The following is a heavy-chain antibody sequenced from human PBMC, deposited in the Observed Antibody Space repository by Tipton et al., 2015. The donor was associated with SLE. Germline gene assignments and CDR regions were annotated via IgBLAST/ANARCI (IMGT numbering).Heavy chain of an antibody. V-gene: IGHV4-38-2*02. CDR2: IYHSGST. CDR1: GFSISTDYY. CDR3: ATSNSFGGNSLY. D-gene: IGHD4-23*01. Sequence: TLSLTCTVSGFSISTDYYWNWIRQPPGKGLEWIGSIYHSGSTYYNPSLKSRATVSVDTSKNQFSLKVTSVTAADTAVYYCATSNSFGGNSLYWGQGTLVTVSS. J-gene: IGHJ4*02.